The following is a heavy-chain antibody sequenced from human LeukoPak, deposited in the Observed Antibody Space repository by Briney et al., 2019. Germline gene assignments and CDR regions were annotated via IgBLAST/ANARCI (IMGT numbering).Heavy chain of an antibody. CDR2: ISWNSGSI. Sequence: GGSLRLSCAASGFTFDDYAMHWVRQAPGKGLEWVSGISWNSGSIGYADSVKGRFTISRDNAKNSLYLQMNSLRAEDTAVYYCARQGGIAARRRDFDYWGQGTLVTVSS. D-gene: IGHD6-6*01. CDR3: ARQGGIAARRRDFDY. J-gene: IGHJ4*02. CDR1: GFTFDDYA. V-gene: IGHV3-9*01.